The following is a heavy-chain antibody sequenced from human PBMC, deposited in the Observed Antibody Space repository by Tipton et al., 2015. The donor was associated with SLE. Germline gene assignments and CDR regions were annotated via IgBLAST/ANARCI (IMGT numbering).Heavy chain of an antibody. CDR2: IAYDGSNK. Sequence: RSLRLSCAASGFTFSSYLMHWVRQAPGKGLEWVAVIAYDGSNKYYADSVKGRFTISRDNSKNTLYLQMNSLRAEDTAVYYCARESSGTYYFDYWGQGTLVTVSS. CDR3: ARESSGTYYFDY. J-gene: IGHJ4*02. CDR1: GFTFSSYL. V-gene: IGHV3-30-3*01. D-gene: IGHD1-26*01.